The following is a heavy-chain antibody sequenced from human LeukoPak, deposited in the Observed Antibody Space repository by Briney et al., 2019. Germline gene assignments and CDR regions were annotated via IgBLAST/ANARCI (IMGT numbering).Heavy chain of an antibody. J-gene: IGHJ4*02. CDR2: IYPGDSDT. CDR1: GYSFTSYW. D-gene: IGHD1-1*01. V-gene: IGHV5-51*01. Sequence: GESLKISCEGSGYSFTSYWIGWVRQMPGKGLEWMGIIYPGDSDTRYSPSFQGQVTISADKSISTAYLQWSSLKASDTAMYYCARLWDSELEDPPFGFDYWGQGTLVTVSS. CDR3: ARLWDSELEDPPFGFDY.